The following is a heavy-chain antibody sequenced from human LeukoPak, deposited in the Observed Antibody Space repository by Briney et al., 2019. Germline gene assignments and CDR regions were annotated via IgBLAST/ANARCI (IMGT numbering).Heavy chain of an antibody. CDR3: ARVSSQQWLVPQVYFDY. Sequence: GASVKVSCKASGGTFSSYAISWVRQAPGQGLEWMGRIIPIFGIANYAQKFQGRVTITADKSTSTAYMELSSLRSEDTAVYYCARVSSQQWLVPQVYFDYWGQGTLVTVSS. J-gene: IGHJ4*02. CDR2: IIPIFGIA. V-gene: IGHV1-69*04. D-gene: IGHD6-19*01. CDR1: GGTFSSYA.